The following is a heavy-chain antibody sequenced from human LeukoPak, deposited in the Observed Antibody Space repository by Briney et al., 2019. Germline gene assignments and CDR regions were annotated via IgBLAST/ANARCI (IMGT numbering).Heavy chain of an antibody. J-gene: IGHJ4*02. Sequence: SETLSLTCTVSGGSISGYYWSWIRQPPGKGLEWIGEINHSGSTNYNPSLKSRVTISVDTSKNQFSLKLSSVTAADTAVYYCAREGRYYDYVWGSYRSYFLDYWGQGTLVTVSS. CDR3: AREGRYYDYVWGSYRSYFLDY. CDR2: INHSGST. CDR1: GGSISGYY. V-gene: IGHV4-34*01. D-gene: IGHD3-16*02.